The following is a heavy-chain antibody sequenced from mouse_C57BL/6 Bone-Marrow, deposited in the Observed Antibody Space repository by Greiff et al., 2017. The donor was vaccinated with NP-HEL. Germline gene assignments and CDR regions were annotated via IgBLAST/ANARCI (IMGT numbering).Heavy chain of an antibody. CDR3: TKIYDGLRGFAY. D-gene: IGHD2-3*01. Sequence: VKLVESGEGLVKPGGSLKLSCAASGFTFSSYAMSWVRQTPEKRLEWVAYISSGGDYIYYADTVKGRFTISRDNARNTLYLQMSSLKSEDTAMYYCTKIYDGLRGFAYWGQGTLVTVSA. V-gene: IGHV5-9-1*02. CDR1: GFTFSSYA. J-gene: IGHJ3*01. CDR2: ISSGGDYI.